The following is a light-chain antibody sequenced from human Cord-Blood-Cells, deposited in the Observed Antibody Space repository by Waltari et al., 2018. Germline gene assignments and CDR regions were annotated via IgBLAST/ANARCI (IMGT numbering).Light chain of an antibody. V-gene: IGLV2-14*01. CDR3: SSYTSSSTLV. CDR1: SSEVGGYNY. Sequence: QSALTRPASVSGSPGQSITIACTGTSSEVGGYNYVSWYQQHPGKAPKLMIYHVSNRPSGVSTRFSGSKSGNTASLTISGLQAEDEADYYCSSYTSSSTLVFGTR. CDR2: HVS. J-gene: IGLJ1*01.